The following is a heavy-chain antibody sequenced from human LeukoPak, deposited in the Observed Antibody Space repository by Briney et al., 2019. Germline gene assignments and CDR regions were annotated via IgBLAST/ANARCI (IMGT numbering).Heavy chain of an antibody. CDR1: GGSFSGYY. CDR2: IYYSGST. CDR3: ARTLRTQAFDY. V-gene: IGHV4-59*01. Sequence: SETLSLTCAVYGGSFSGYYWSWLRQPPGKGLEWIGYIYYSGSTNYNPSLKSRVTISVDTSKNQFSLKLSSVTAADTAVYYCARTLRTQAFDYWGQGTLVTVSS. J-gene: IGHJ4*02. D-gene: IGHD1-14*01.